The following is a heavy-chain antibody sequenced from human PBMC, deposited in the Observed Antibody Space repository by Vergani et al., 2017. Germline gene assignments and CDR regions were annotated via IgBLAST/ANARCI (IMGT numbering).Heavy chain of an antibody. J-gene: IGHJ6*02. CDR3: ARHRGSGGFFPSSYFYGMDV. D-gene: IGHD3-10*01. CDR2: IPHSGDT. Sequence: QVQLQESGPGLVKPSETLTLTCDVSDSSIMTKPYWGWFRQSPGKGLEWIGCIPHSGDTHYNSSLKSRVSISIVSSSKFSLSLTSVTAADTAIYYCARHRGSGGFFPSSYFYGMDVWGHGTTVTVSS. CDR1: DSSIMTKPY. V-gene: IGHV4-38-2*01.